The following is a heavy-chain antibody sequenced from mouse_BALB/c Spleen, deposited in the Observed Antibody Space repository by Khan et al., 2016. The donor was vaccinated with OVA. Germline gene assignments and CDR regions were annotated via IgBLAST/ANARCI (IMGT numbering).Heavy chain of an antibody. D-gene: IGHD1-2*01. CDR1: GFNIKDTY. Sequence: VQLKESGTELVRPGASVKLSCTASGFNIKDTYIHWVKLRPEQGLEWIGRIDPANGNTKYDPKLQGKATLTADTSSNTAYLQLSNLTSEDTAVYCCAYSFLLYGMDYWGQGTSVTVSS. J-gene: IGHJ4*01. V-gene: IGHV14-3*02. CDR3: AYSFLLYGMDY. CDR2: IDPANGNT.